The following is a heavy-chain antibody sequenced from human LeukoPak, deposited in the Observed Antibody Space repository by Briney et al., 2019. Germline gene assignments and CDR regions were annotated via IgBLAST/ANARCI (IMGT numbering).Heavy chain of an antibody. Sequence: VASVKVSCKASGYTFTSYDINWVRQAPGQGLEWMGWMNPNSGNTGYAQKFQGRVTMTRNTSISTAYMELSSLRSEDTAVYYCARGDIVVVPAAMNYYYYGMDVWGQGTTVTVSS. CDR1: GYTFTSYD. CDR2: MNPNSGNT. J-gene: IGHJ6*02. D-gene: IGHD2-2*01. CDR3: ARGDIVVVPAAMNYYYYGMDV. V-gene: IGHV1-8*01.